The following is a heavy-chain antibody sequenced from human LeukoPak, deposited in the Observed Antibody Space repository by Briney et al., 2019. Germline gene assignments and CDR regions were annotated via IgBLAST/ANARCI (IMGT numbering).Heavy chain of an antibody. CDR1: GGSINSHY. Sequence: PSETLSLTCTVSGGSINSHYWSWIRQPPGKGLECIGHIYYTGSTYYKPSLESRVTISVDTAKNQTSLKLGSVTAADTAVYYCARYEEFSTGYSASSPRHYFDHWGQGTLVTVSS. D-gene: IGHD3/OR15-3a*01. J-gene: IGHJ4*02. V-gene: IGHV4-59*11. CDR2: IYYTGST. CDR3: ARYEEFSTGYSASSPRHYFDH.